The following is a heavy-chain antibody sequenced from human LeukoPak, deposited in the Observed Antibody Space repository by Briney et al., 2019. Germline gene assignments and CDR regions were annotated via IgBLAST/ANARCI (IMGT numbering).Heavy chain of an antibody. D-gene: IGHD1-14*01. J-gene: IGHJ6*02. CDR1: GGSISSYY. Sequence: SETLSLTCTVSGGSISSYYWSWIRQPPGKGLEWIGYIYYSGSTNYNPSLKSRVTISVDTSKNQFSLKLSSVTAADTAVYYCARDRPVLTYYYYGTDVWGQGTTVTVSS. CDR2: IYYSGST. V-gene: IGHV4-59*01. CDR3: ARDRPVLTYYYYGTDV.